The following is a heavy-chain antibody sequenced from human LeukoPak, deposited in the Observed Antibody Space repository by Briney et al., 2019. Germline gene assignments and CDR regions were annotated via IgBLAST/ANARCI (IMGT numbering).Heavy chain of an antibody. CDR2: IYYSGST. D-gene: IGHD4-11*01. Sequence: SETLSLTCTVSGGSISSYYWSWIRQPPGKGLEWIGYIYYSGSTNYNPSLKSRVTISVDTSKNQFSLKLSSVTAADTAVYYCARENHDYSNYERYYYYYMDVWGKGTTVTVSS. CDR3: ARENHDYSNYERYYYYYMDV. J-gene: IGHJ6*03. V-gene: IGHV4-59*12. CDR1: GGSISSYY.